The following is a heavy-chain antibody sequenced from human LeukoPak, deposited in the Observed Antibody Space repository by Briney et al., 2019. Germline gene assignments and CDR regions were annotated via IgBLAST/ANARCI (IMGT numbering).Heavy chain of an antibody. J-gene: IGHJ6*02. CDR2: ISAYNGNT. D-gene: IGHD2-15*01. CDR1: GYTFTSYG. Sequence: ASVKVSCKASGYTFTSYGISWVRQAPGQGLEWMGWISAYNGNTNYAQKLQGRVTMTTDTSTSTAYIELRSLRSDDTAVYYCARGSGPSYYYYGMDVWGQGTTVTVSS. CDR3: ARGSGPSYYYYGMDV. V-gene: IGHV1-18*01.